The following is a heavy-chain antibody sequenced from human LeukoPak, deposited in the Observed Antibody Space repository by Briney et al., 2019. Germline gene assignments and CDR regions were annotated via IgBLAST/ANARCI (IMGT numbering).Heavy chain of an antibody. D-gene: IGHD6-13*01. CDR3: ARVGAAAAFYFQH. CDR2: IYYSGST. CDR1: GGSISSYY. Sequence: SETLSLTCTVSGGSISSYYWSWIRQPPGKGLEWIGYIYYSGSTNYNPSLKSRVTISVDTSKNQFCLKLSSVTAADTAVYYCARVGAAAAFYFQHWGESTLVTVSS. V-gene: IGHV4-59*01. J-gene: IGHJ1*01.